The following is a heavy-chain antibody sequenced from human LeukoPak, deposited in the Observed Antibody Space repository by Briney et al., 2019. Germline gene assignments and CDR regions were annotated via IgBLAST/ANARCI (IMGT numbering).Heavy chain of an antibody. CDR2: INHSGST. CDR1: GGSFSDYY. J-gene: IGHJ4*02. V-gene: IGHV4-34*01. Sequence: SETLSLTCAVYGGSFSDYYWSWIRQPPGKGLEWIGEINHSGSTKYNPSLKSRVTISVDTSKNQFSLKLSSVTAADTAVYYCARHGSQSDYFDYWGQGTLVTVSS. CDR3: ARHGSQSDYFDY.